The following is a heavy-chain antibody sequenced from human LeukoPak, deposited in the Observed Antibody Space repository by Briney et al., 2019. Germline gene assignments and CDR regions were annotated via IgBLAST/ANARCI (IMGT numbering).Heavy chain of an antibody. V-gene: IGHV3-64D*06. CDR1: GFVFTIYT. D-gene: IGHD1-26*01. CDR2: ISGSGNGFSV. J-gene: IGHJ4*02. Sequence: GGSLRLSCSASGFVFTIYTMYWVRQAPGKGPEYVSTISGSGNGFSVYYADSVKGRFTISRDDSKSILYLQMNGLRSEDTAVYYCVKDFGRIRGTPDSWGQGTLVTVSS. CDR3: VKDFGRIRGTPDS.